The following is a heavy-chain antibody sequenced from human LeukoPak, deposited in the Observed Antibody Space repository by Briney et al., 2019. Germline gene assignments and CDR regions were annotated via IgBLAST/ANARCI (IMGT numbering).Heavy chain of an antibody. V-gene: IGHV4-38-2*02. D-gene: IGHD3-22*01. J-gene: IGHJ4*02. CDR2: IYHSGTT. CDR1: GYSISSGHY. CDR3: ARDLGDSSGYRSDY. Sequence: PSETLSLTCTVSGYSISSGHYWGWIRQPPGKGLEWIGSIYHSGTTYYNPSLKSRVTISVDRTQNQFSLKLSSVTAADTAVYYCARDLGDSSGYRSDYWGQGTLVTVSS.